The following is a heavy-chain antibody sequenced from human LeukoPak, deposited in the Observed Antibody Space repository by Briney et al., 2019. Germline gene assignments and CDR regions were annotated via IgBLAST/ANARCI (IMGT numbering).Heavy chain of an antibody. V-gene: IGHV4-59*01. Sequence: SETLSLTCTVSGASIVGSYWTWIRQSPGEGLQYVGYIYNSVDVNYSPSLKSRVTISIDMSRNQFSLTLNSVTTADTAIYYCARGRHYDITGFNPTYYFDSWGQGALVTVSS. CDR1: GASIVGSY. D-gene: IGHD3-9*01. CDR3: ARGRHYDITGFNPTYYFDS. J-gene: IGHJ4*02. CDR2: IYNSVDV.